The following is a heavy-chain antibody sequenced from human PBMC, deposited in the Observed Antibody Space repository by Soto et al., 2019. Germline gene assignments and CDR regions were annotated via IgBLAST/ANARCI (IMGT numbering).Heavy chain of an antibody. D-gene: IGHD2-2*01. CDR3: ARGDCSSTGCYFYYYYGMDV. J-gene: IGHJ6*01. Sequence: GXSVKVSGTASGYSFTSYDINWVRQAARQGLEWMGWMNPNRGNTGYAQKFQGRVTMTRNNSISTAYMELSSLRSEDTGVYYCARGDCSSTGCYFYYYYGMDVWGQGTTVTVS. CDR1: GYSFTSYD. CDR2: MNPNRGNT. V-gene: IGHV1-8*01.